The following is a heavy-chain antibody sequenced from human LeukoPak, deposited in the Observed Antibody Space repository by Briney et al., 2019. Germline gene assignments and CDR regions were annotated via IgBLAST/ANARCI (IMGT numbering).Heavy chain of an antibody. J-gene: IGHJ4*02. Sequence: GSLRLSCAASGFTFNYYNMNWVRQAPGKGLEWVSAISGSGGSTYYADSVKGRFTISRDNSKNTLYLQMNSLRAEDTAVYYCAKVARYCSGGSCYSGICDYWGQGTLVTVSS. D-gene: IGHD2-15*01. CDR2: ISGSGGST. V-gene: IGHV3-23*01. CDR1: GFTFNYYN. CDR3: AKVARYCSGGSCYSGICDY.